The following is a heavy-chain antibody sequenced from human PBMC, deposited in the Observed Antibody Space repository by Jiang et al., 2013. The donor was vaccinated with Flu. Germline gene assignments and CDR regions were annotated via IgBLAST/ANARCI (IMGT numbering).Heavy chain of an antibody. D-gene: IGHD6-13*01. J-gene: IGHJ6*02. Sequence: FTSSAVQWVRQARGQRLEWIGWIVVGSGNTNYAQKFQERVTITRDMSTSTAYMELSSLRSEDTAVYYCAAAAVGSSSWYGVWYYYYGMDVWGQGTTVTVSS. CDR1: FTSSA. CDR3: AAAAVGSSSWYGVWYYYYGMDV. V-gene: IGHV1-58*01. CDR2: IVVGSGNT.